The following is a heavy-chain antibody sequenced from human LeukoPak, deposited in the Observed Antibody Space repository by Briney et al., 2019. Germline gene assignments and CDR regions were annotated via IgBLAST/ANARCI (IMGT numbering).Heavy chain of an antibody. CDR2: ISPSGSHT. V-gene: IGHV3-11*05. D-gene: IGHD5/OR15-5a*01. J-gene: IGHJ4*02. CDR1: GFIFSDFY. CDR3: ASDQVSGVFDY. Sequence: GGSLRLSCEGSGFIFSDFYINWIRQSPGRGLEWLASISPSGSHTMYGDSVRGRFVISRDNTKKSVFLQMNSLRVEDTAVYFCASDQVSGVFDYWGQGGRVTVS.